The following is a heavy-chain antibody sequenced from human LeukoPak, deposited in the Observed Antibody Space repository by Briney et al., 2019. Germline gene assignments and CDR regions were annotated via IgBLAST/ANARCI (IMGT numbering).Heavy chain of an antibody. V-gene: IGHV4-30-2*01. J-gene: IGHJ3*01. Sequence: SQTLSLTCTVSGDSISSGTYYWTWIRQPPGKGLEWIGYIYHTGSTYYNPSLRSRVTISVDRSKNQFSLKLSSVTAADTAVYYCATLRGDYYDSRAYDLWGQGTMVTVSS. CDR3: ATLRGDYYDSRAYDL. D-gene: IGHD3-22*01. CDR1: GDSISSGTYY. CDR2: IYHTGST.